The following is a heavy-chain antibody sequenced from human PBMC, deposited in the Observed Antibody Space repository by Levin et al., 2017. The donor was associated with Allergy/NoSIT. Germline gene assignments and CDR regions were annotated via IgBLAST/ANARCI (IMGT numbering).Heavy chain of an antibody. Sequence: SETLSLTCGVHGASFTAYYWAWIRQPPGKGLEWIGEINPSRNTNYNPSLKSRVTISADTSKNHFSLNLTSVTAADTAVYYCASLSSGYYSATFDVWGQGTMVTVS. D-gene: IGHD3-22*01. V-gene: IGHV4-34*01. CDR1: GASFTAYY. CDR3: ASLSSGYYSATFDV. J-gene: IGHJ3*01. CDR2: INPSRNT.